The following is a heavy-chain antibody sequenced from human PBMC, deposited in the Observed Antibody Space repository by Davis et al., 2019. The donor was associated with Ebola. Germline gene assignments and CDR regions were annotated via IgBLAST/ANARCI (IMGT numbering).Heavy chain of an antibody. V-gene: IGHV4-61*08. Sequence: SETLSLTCTVSGGSISSGGYYWSWIRQHPGKGLEWIGYIYYSGSTYYNPSLKSRVTISVDTSKNQFSLKLSSVTAADTAVYYRARDSGLGMDVWGQGTTVTVSS. CDR3: ARDSGLGMDV. CDR2: IYYSGST. CDR1: GGSISSGGYY. J-gene: IGHJ6*02. D-gene: IGHD3-10*01.